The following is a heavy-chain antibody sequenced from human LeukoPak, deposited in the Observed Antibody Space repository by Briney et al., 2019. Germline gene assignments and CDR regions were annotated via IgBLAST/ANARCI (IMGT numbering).Heavy chain of an antibody. CDR2: IIPIFGTA. J-gene: IGHJ6*04. Sequence: ASVKVSCKASGGTFSSYAISWVRQAPGQGLEWMGGIIPIFGTANYAQKFQGRVTITADKSTSTAYMELSSLRSEDTAVYYCARAGRGSGSYYRLVYDGMDVWGKGTTVTVSS. D-gene: IGHD3-10*01. CDR3: ARAGRGSGSYYRLVYDGMDV. V-gene: IGHV1-69*06. CDR1: GGTFSSYA.